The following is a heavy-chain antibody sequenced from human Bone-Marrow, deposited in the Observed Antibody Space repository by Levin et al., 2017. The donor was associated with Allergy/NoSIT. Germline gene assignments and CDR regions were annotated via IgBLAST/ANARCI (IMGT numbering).Heavy chain of an antibody. V-gene: IGHV4-61*01. CDR2: IYYSGST. Sequence: SQTLSLTCAVSGDSVSSGSYYWSWIRQPPGKGLEWIGYIYYSGSTNYNPSLKSRVTISVDTSKNQFSLKLSSVTAADTAVYYCVRITKDYGSGSFYTYWGQGTLVTVSS. D-gene: IGHD3-10*01. CDR1: GDSVSSGSYY. J-gene: IGHJ4*02. CDR3: VRITKDYGSGSFYTY.